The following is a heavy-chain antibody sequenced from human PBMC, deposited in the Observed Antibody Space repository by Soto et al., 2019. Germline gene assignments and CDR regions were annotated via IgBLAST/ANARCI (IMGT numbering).Heavy chain of an antibody. CDR3: ARDLSEEGFDP. CDR2: IYYSGST. CDR1: GGSISSYY. V-gene: IGHV4-59*01. Sequence: PSETLSLTCTVSGGSISSYYWSLIRQPPGKGLEWIGYIYYSGSTNYNPSLKSRVTISVDTSKNQFSLKLSSVTAADTAVYYCARDLSEEGFDPWGQGTLVTVSS. J-gene: IGHJ5*02.